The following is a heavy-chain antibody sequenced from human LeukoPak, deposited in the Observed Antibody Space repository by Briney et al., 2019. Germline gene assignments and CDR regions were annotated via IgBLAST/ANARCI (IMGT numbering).Heavy chain of an antibody. D-gene: IGHD3-9*01. CDR3: ARTTQAYEYFDWLLGESYFDY. CDR1: GYTFTGYY. J-gene: IGHJ4*02. CDR2: INPNSGGT. V-gene: IGHV1-2*04. Sequence: ASVKVSCKASGYTFTGYYMHWVRQAPGQGLEWMGWINPNSGGTNYAQKFQGWVTMTRDTSISTAYMELSRLRSDDTAVYYCARTTQAYEYFDWLLGESYFDYWGQGTLVTVSS.